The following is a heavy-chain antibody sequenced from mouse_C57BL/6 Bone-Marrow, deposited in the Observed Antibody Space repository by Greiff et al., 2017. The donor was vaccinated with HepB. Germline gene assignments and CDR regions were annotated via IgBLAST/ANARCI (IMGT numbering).Heavy chain of an antibody. J-gene: IGHJ3*01. D-gene: IGHD2-3*01. CDR3: ARDDDGYYRFAY. CDR1: GFTFSDYY. Sequence: EVQLVESEGGLVQPGSSMKLSCTASGFTFSDYYMAWVRQVPEKGLEWVANINYDGSSTYYLDSLKSRFIISRDNAKNILYLQMSSLKSEDTATYYCARDDDGYYRFAYWGQGTLVTVSA. V-gene: IGHV5-16*01. CDR2: INYDGSST.